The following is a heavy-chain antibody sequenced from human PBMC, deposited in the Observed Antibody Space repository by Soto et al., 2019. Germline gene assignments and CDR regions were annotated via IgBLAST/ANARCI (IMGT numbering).Heavy chain of an antibody. CDR2: ISYVGSNK. D-gene: IGHD2-15*01. V-gene: IGHV3-30*18. Sequence: GGSLRLSCSASGFSSRNYDIHWVRQAPGKGLEWVAIISYVGSNKYYADSVKGRFTISRDNSKNTLYLQMNSLRPEDTAVYYCAKLGHCSGGTCYYFDFWGRGTLVTVSS. CDR3: AKLGHCSGGTCYYFDF. J-gene: IGHJ4*02. CDR1: GFSSRNYD.